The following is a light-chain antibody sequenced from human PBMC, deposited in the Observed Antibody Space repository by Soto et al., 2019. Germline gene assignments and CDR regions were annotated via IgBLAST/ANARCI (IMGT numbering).Light chain of an antibody. V-gene: IGLV2-14*01. CDR2: EVS. Sequence: QSALTQPASVSGSPGQSITISCIGTSSDVGGYNFVSWYQQHPGKAPKLMIYEVSNRPSGVSTRFSGSKSGNTASLTISGLQAEDEADYYCFSYRSTGILLFSGGTKLTVL. J-gene: IGLJ2*01. CDR3: FSYRSTGILL. CDR1: SSDVGGYNF.